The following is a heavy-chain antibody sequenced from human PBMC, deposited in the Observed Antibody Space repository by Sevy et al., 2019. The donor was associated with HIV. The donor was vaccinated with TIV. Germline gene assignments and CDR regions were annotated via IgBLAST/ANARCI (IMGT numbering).Heavy chain of an antibody. CDR2: ISHGGSYE. D-gene: IGHD4-17*01. CDR1: GFAFRDSA. J-gene: IGHJ3*02. V-gene: IGHV3-30-3*01. CDR3: ARKVSGGLRWELIKENAFDI. Sequence: GGSLRLSCEASGFAFRDSAIHWVRQSPGKGLEWVALISHGGSYEYYVDSVKGRFTVSSDRSKNILYLQMDSLRAEDTAVYYCARKVSGGLRWELIKENAFDIWGQGTAVTVSS.